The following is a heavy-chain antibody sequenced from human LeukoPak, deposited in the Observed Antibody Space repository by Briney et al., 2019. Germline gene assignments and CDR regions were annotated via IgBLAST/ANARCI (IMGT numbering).Heavy chain of an antibody. Sequence: GGSLRLSCAASGFTFSSYAMHWVRQAPGKGLEWVAVISYDGSNKYYADSVKGRFTISRDNSKNTLYLQMNSLRAEDTAVYYCARDRFLEWGNWFAPGGQGTLVTVSS. CDR1: GFTFSSYA. CDR3: ARDRFLEWGNWFAP. J-gene: IGHJ5*02. CDR2: ISYDGSNK. D-gene: IGHD3-3*01. V-gene: IGHV3-30-3*01.